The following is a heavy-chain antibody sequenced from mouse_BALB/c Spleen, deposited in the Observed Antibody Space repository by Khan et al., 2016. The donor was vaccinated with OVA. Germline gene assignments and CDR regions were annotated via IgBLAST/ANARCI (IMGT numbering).Heavy chain of an antibody. CDR3: ARDGSRYNYAMDY. V-gene: IGHV3-2*02. J-gene: IGHJ4*01. D-gene: IGHD2-3*01. CDR2: ISYSGST. Sequence: EVQLVESGPGLVKPSQSLSLTCTFTGYSITSDYAWNWIRQFPGNKLEWMGYISYSGSTNYNPALKSRISITRDTSKNQFFLQLNSVTTEDTATYYCARDGSRYNYAMDYWGQGTSVTVSS. CDR1: GYSITSDYA.